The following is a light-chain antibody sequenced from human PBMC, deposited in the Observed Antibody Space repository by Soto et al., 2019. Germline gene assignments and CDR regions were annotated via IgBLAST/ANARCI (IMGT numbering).Light chain of an antibody. CDR2: DAS. CDR3: QQYNSYSRT. CDR1: QNINSW. J-gene: IGKJ1*01. V-gene: IGKV1-5*01. Sequence: DIQMTQSPSTLSASVGDRVTITCRASQNINSWLAWYQQKPGKTPNLLIYDASSLQSGVPSRFSGSGSGTEFTLTISSLQPDDFATYYCQQYNSYSRTFGRGTKVEIK.